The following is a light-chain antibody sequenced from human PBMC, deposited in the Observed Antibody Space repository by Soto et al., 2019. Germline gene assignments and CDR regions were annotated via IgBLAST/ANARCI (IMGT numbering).Light chain of an antibody. CDR2: DAS. CDR3: HQHSDTAPT. J-gene: IGKJ4*01. Sequence: IVLTQSPGTLSLPPGETVTLSCRASQSVDSTYLAWYQHKPGQGPRLLIYDASTRATGIPDRISGSGSGTDFSLTISRLEPDDSAVYYCHQHSDTAPTVGGGTKVDIK. V-gene: IGKV3D-20*02. CDR1: QSVDSTY.